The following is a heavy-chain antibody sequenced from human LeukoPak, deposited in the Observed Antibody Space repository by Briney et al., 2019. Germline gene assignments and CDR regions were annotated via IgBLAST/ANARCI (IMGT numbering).Heavy chain of an antibody. D-gene: IGHD3/OR15-3a*01. V-gene: IGHV3-7*01. CDR3: ARFWDSPSVEYNWFDP. Sequence: PGGSLRLSCAASGFTFSSYAMHWVRQAPGKGLEWVANIKQDGSEKYYVDSVKGRFTISRDNAKNSLYLQMNSLRAEDTAVYYCARFWDSPSVEYNWFDPWGQGTLVTVSS. J-gene: IGHJ5*02. CDR1: GFTFSSYA. CDR2: IKQDGSEK.